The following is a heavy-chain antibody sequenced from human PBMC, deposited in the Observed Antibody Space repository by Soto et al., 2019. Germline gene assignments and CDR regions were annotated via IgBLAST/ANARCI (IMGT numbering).Heavy chain of an antibody. Sequence: QIHLVQSGAEVRKPGASVNVSCKTSGYIFTNYRVSWVRQAPGEGLEVVGWISAYNGYPKYGQRFQGRVTLSTDTSTTTGYMELRNLRFDDTGVYYCARWSSGALYEYWGQGTLLTVSS. V-gene: IGHV1-18*04. J-gene: IGHJ4*02. CDR3: ARWSSGALYEY. CDR2: ISAYNGYP. CDR1: GYIFTNYR.